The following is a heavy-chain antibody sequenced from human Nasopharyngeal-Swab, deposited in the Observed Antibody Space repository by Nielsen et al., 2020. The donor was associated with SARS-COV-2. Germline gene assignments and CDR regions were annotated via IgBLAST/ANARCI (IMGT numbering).Heavy chain of an antibody. CDR1: GFTFRSYW. V-gene: IGHV3-74*01. CDR2: IKTDGSET. D-gene: IGHD3-10*01. CDR3: AKDPGGPYYYYGMDV. Sequence: GGSLRLSCAASGFTFRSYWMHWVRQAPGKGLVWVARIKTDGSETSYADSVKGRFTISRDNAKNTLYLQMNSLRAEDTAVYYCAKDPGGPYYYYGMDVWGQGTTVTVSS. J-gene: IGHJ6*02.